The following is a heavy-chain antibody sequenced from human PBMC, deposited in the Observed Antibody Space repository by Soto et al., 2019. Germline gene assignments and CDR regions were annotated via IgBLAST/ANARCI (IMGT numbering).Heavy chain of an antibody. J-gene: IGHJ4*01. V-gene: IGHV3-23*01. CDR2: IGGSDYTT. CDR1: GFTLTGYA. Sequence: GGSLRLSCVASGFTLTGYAMNWVRQAPGKGLEWVSAIGGSDYTTYYADSVKGRFTISRDNSKNALYLQMSSLRADDTAVYYCARGSPRSYFFYWGHGTLVTVSS. CDR3: ARGSPRSYFFY.